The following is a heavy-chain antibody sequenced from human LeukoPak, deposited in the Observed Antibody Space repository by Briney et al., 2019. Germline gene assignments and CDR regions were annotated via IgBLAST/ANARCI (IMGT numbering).Heavy chain of an antibody. CDR1: GFAFSSSW. CDR2: ISGSGGST. Sequence: GGSLRLSCAASGFAFSSSWMSWVRQAPGKGLEWVSTISGSGGSTYYADSVKGRFTISRDNSKNALYLQMNSLRADDTAVFYCAREPLDYWGQGTLVTVSS. V-gene: IGHV3-23*01. CDR3: AREPLDY. J-gene: IGHJ4*02.